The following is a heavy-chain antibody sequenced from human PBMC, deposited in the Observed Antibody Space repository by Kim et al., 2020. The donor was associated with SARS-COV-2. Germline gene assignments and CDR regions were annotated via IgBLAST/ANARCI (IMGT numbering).Heavy chain of an antibody. CDR2: TWYDGSEK. J-gene: IGHJ3*02. V-gene: IGHV3-33*01. D-gene: IGHD6-19*01. CDR1: GFIFSNYG. Sequence: GGSLRLSCAASGFIFSNYGMHWVRQAPGKGLEWVAGTWYDGSEKYYAESVKGRFTISRDNSKNTLHLQMNSLRVEDAAVYYCSRDRDSSPTGALDIWGQGTRVTVTS. CDR3: SRDRDSSPTGALDI.